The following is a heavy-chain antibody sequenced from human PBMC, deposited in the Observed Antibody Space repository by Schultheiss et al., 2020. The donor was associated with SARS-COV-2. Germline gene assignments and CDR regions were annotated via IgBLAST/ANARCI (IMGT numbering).Heavy chain of an antibody. CDR1: GFTFSSYA. J-gene: IGHJ6*02. CDR3: AKELSGILEWSYGMDV. Sequence: GESLKISCSASGFTFSSYAMHWVRQAPGKGLEYVSAISSNGGSTYYADSVKGRFTISRDNSKNTVYLQMYSLRAEDTAVYYCAKELSGILEWSYGMDVWGQGTTVTVSS. CDR2: ISSNGGST. D-gene: IGHD2-15*01. V-gene: IGHV3-64*04.